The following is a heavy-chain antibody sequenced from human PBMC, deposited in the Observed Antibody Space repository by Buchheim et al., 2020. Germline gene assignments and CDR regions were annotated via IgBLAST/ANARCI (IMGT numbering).Heavy chain of an antibody. J-gene: IGHJ4*02. V-gene: IGHV3-23*01. CDR3: AKDASTVTLYYFDY. CDR2: ISEFGDGK. Sequence: EVQLLESGGGLLRPGGSLRPSCAASGLPFRNYAMTWVRQPPGKGLEWVSGISEFGDGKYYANPVKGRFTISRDNSKNTLYLQMNSLRAEDTAIYYCAKDASTVTLYYFDYWGQGTL. D-gene: IGHD4-17*01. CDR1: GLPFRNYA.